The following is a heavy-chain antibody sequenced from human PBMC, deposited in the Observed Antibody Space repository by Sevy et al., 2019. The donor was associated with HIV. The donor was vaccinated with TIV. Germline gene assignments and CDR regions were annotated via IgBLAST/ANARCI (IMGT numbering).Heavy chain of an antibody. J-gene: IGHJ6*02. D-gene: IGHD2-2*01. Sequence: GGSLRLSCAASEFIFSDYAMNWVRQTPGKGLEWVSSINGKGRSTHYADSVEGRFTISRDNSKNTLYLQMNSLRAEDTAVYYCAKTINSGGGAVPAANYYYYGMDVWGQGTTFTVSS. CDR1: EFIFSDYA. CDR3: AKTINSGGGAVPAANYYYYGMDV. V-gene: IGHV3-23*01. CDR2: INGKGRST.